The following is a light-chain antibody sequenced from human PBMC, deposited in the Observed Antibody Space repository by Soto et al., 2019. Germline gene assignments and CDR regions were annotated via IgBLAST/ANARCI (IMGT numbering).Light chain of an antibody. CDR3: QQSYSNPLT. CDR2: GAS. Sequence: DIQMTQSPSSLSASLGDRVTITCRASQSISTSLNWYQQKPGEAPKLLIYGASSRQRGVSSTFSGSGSGTDFTLTISSLQPEDFAIYYCQQSYSNPLTFGGGTKVDIK. CDR1: QSISTS. J-gene: IGKJ4*01. V-gene: IGKV1-39*01.